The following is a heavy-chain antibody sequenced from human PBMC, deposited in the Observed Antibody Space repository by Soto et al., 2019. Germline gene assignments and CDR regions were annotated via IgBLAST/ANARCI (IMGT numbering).Heavy chain of an antibody. CDR3: VSQRTTVPTQSYFDY. Sequence: SETLSLTCTVSGGSVTNSSYYWGWIRQSPGKGLEWIGSVYYRGRSYSKSSVKSRVTISVDTSKNRFSLSLNSVTASDTAVYFCVSQRTTVPTQSYFDYWGPGALVTVSS. CDR1: GGSVTNSSYY. D-gene: IGHD4-17*01. V-gene: IGHV4-39*01. J-gene: IGHJ4*02. CDR2: VYYRGRS.